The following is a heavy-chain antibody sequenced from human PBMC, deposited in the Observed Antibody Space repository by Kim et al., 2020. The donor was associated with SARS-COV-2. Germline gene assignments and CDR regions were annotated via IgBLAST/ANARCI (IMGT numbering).Heavy chain of an antibody. Sequence: GRLTNSRDNSKNTLYLQMNSLRAEDTAVYYCAKGREYYYDSSGYSGWFDPWGQGTLVTVSS. D-gene: IGHD3-22*01. V-gene: IGHV3-30*02. J-gene: IGHJ5*02. CDR3: AKGREYYYDSSGYSGWFDP.